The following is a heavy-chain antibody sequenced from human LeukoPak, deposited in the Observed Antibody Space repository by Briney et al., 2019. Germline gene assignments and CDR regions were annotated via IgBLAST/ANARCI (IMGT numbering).Heavy chain of an antibody. CDR1: GGSISSSSYC. CDR3: ARVNYDILTGYSRVRMDV. V-gene: IGHV4-39*01. CDR2: IYYSGST. D-gene: IGHD3-9*01. J-gene: IGHJ6*02. Sequence: SETLSLTCTVSGGSISSSSYCWGWIRQPPGKGLEWIGSIYYSGSTYYNPSLKSRVTISVDTSKNQFSLKLSSVTAADTAVYYCARVNYDILTGYSRVRMDVWGQGTTVTVSS.